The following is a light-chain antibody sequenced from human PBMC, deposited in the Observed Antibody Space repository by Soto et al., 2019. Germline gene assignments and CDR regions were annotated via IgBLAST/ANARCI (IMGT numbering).Light chain of an antibody. V-gene: IGKV1-39*01. CDR3: QQSYSTPPT. CDR1: QSISTY. Sequence: DIQMTQSPSSLSASVGDRVTITCRASQSISTYLNWYQQKPGKAPKLLISAASSLQSGVPSRFSGSGSGTDFTLTINSLQPEDFAIYYCQQSYSTPPTFGQGTKVDIK. J-gene: IGKJ1*01. CDR2: AAS.